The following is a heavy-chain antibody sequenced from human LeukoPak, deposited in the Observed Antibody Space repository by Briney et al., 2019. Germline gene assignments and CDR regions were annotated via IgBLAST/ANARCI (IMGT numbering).Heavy chain of an antibody. CDR2: ISSSSSLI. D-gene: IGHD6-13*01. CDR3: AKVDRGDYSSSPVPYYNYYMNV. CDR1: GFTFSYYS. Sequence: GGSLRLSCAASGFTFSYYSMNWVRQAPGRGLEWVSCISSSSSLIFYSDSVRGRFTISRDNAKNLLYLHMNSLRVENTAVYYCAKVDRGDYSSSPVPYYNYYMNVWGKGTTVTVSS. J-gene: IGHJ6*03. V-gene: IGHV3-21*01.